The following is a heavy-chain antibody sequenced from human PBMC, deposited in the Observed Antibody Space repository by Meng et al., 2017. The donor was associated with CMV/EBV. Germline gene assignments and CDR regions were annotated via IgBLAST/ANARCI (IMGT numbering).Heavy chain of an antibody. CDR1: GGSISSYY. D-gene: IGHD4-23*01. J-gene: IGHJ4*02. CDR2: IYTSGST. CDR3: ARVLRWNGVIDY. Sequence: QGPLQESGPGLVKPSGTLSLTCTVFGGSISSYYWSWIRQPAGKGLEWIGRIYTSGSTNCNPSLKSRVTMSVDTSKNQFSLKLSSVTAADTAVYYCARVLRWNGVIDYWGQGTLVTVSS. V-gene: IGHV4-4*07.